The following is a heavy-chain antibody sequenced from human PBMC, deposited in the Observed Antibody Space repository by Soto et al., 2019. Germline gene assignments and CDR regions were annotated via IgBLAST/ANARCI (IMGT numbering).Heavy chain of an antibody. CDR1: GYTFTSYG. J-gene: IGHJ4*02. CDR2: ISAYNGNT. V-gene: IGHV1-18*01. Sequence: QVQLVQSGAEVKKPGASVKVSCKASGYTFTSYGISWVRQAPGQGLEWMGWISAYNGNTNYAQKLQGRVTMTTDTSTSTADMELRSLRTDDTAVYYCAKEVGATAFDYWGQGTLVTVSS. CDR3: AKEVGATAFDY. D-gene: IGHD1-26*01.